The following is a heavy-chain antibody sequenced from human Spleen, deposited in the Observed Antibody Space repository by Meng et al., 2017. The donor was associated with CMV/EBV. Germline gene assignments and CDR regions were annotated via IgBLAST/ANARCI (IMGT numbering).Heavy chain of an antibody. D-gene: IGHD6-6*01. J-gene: IGHJ4*02. V-gene: IGHV3-11*04. Sequence: GESLKISCAISGFTFSDYYMSWIRQAPGKGLEWVSYISSGGSVIYFADSVKGRFTISRDNAKTSLSLQMNSLRAEDTAVYYCAREFVVYSSSLLDYWGQGTLVTVSS. CDR3: AREFVVYSSSLLDY. CDR2: ISSGGSVI. CDR1: GFTFSDYY.